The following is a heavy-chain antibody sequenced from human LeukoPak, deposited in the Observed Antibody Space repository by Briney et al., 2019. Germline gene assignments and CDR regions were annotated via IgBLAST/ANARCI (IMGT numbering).Heavy chain of an antibody. CDR2: IKQDGSEK. J-gene: IGHJ4*02. CDR1: GFTFSSYW. V-gene: IGHV3-7*01. D-gene: IGHD6-13*01. CDR3: ARDDFHSSSWYAYDY. Sequence: GGSLRLSCAASGFTFSSYWMSWVRQAPGKGLEWVANIKQDGSEKYYVDSVKGRFTISRDNAKNSLYLRMNSLRAEDTAVYYCARDDFHSSSWYAYDYWGQGTLVTVSS.